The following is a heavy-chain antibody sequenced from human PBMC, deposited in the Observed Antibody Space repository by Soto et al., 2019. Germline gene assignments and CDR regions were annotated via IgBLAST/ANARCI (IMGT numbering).Heavy chain of an antibody. Sequence: PSEILSLTCTVSGGSISSGGYYWSWIRQHPGKGLEWIGYIYYSGSTYYNPSLKSRVTISVDTSKNQFSLKLSSVTAADTAVYYCARTGYYYDSYGNYYFDYWGQGTLVTVSS. CDR2: IYYSGST. V-gene: IGHV4-31*03. CDR3: ARTGYYYDSYGNYYFDY. CDR1: GGSISSGGYY. J-gene: IGHJ4*02. D-gene: IGHD3-22*01.